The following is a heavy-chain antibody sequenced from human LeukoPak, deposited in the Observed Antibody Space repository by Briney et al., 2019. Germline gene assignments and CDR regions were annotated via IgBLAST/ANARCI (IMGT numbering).Heavy chain of an antibody. Sequence: TLSLTCTVSGGSISSDSFYWSWIRQPAGKGLEWIGRINTSGSTNYNPSLKGRVTISVDTSKNQFSLKVNSVTAADTAVYHCAASSRGALVSLYAYWGQGTLVTVSS. CDR3: AASSRGALVSLYAY. CDR1: GGSISSDSFY. D-gene: IGHD3-16*02. J-gene: IGHJ4*02. V-gene: IGHV4-61*02. CDR2: INTSGST.